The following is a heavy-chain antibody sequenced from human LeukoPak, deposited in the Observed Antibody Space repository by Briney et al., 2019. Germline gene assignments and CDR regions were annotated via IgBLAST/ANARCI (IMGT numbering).Heavy chain of an antibody. Sequence: SETLSLTCTVSGGSISSYYWSWIRQPPGKGLEWIGYIYYSGSTNYNPSLKSRVTISVDTSKNQFSLKLSSVTAADTAVYYCARGAYNPYFDYWGQGTLVTVSS. D-gene: IGHD1-14*01. J-gene: IGHJ4*02. CDR1: GGSISSYY. CDR2: IYYSGST. CDR3: ARGAYNPYFDY. V-gene: IGHV4-59*01.